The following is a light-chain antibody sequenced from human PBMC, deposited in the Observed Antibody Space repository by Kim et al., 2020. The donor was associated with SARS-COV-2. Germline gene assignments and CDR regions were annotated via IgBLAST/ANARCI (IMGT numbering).Light chain of an antibody. V-gene: IGKV3-20*01. CDR3: QQYGSSPQT. CDR2: GAS. J-gene: IGKJ1*01. Sequence: EIVLTQSPGTLSLSPGERAALSCRASQSVTSSYLAWYLQKPGQAPRLLIYGASSRATGIPDRFSGSGSGTDFTLTISRLEPEDFAVYYCQQYGSSPQTFGLGTKVDIK. CDR1: QSVTSSY.